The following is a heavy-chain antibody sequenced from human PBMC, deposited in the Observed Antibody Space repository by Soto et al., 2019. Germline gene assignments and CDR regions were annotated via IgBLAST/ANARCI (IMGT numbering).Heavy chain of an antibody. J-gene: IGHJ4*02. Sequence: GGSLRLSCAASGFTFSSYWMHWVRQAPGKGLAWVSRINSDGSSTTYADSVKGRFTISRDNAKNTLYLQMNSLRAEDTAVYYCARVETCSSTSCYSVFDYWGQGTLVTVSS. D-gene: IGHD2-2*01. CDR2: INSDGSST. CDR3: ARVETCSSTSCYSVFDY. CDR1: GFTFSSYW. V-gene: IGHV3-74*03.